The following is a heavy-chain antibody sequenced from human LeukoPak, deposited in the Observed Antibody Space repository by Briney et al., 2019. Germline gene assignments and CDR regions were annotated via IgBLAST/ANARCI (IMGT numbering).Heavy chain of an antibody. D-gene: IGHD3-9*01. CDR1: GFTFSSYG. J-gene: IGHJ5*02. V-gene: IGHV3-33*01. CDR3: AREEIRYFDWSNWFDP. CDR2: IWYDGSNK. Sequence: PGRSLRLSCAASGFTFSSYGMHWVRQAPGKGLEGVAVIWYDGSNKYYADSVKGRFTISRDNSKNTLYLQMNSLRAEDTAVYYCAREEIRYFDWSNWFDPWGQGTLVTVSS.